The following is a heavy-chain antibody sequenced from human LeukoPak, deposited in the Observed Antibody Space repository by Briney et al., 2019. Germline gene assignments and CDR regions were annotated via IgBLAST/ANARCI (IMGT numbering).Heavy chain of an antibody. Sequence: GASVKVSCKASGYTFTGYYMHWVRQAPGQGLEWMGWINPNSGGTNYAQKFQGRVTMTRDRSISTAYMELSRLRSDDTAVYYCARDRRARNWNGWFDPWGQGTLVTVSS. J-gene: IGHJ5*02. CDR1: GYTFTGYY. CDR2: INPNSGGT. CDR3: ARDRRARNWNGWFDP. V-gene: IGHV1-2*02. D-gene: IGHD1-1*01.